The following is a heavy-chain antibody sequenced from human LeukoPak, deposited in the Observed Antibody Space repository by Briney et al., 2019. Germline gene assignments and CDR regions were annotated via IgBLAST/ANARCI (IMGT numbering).Heavy chain of an antibody. Sequence: SETLSLTCAVYGDSFSGSYWTWIRQPPGKGLEWIGEINHRGSTNYNPSLKSRVTISVDTSKNQFSLKLSSVTAADTAVYYCARGDYDYVWGSYYTYCFDYWGQGTLVTVSS. D-gene: IGHD3-16*01. CDR2: INHRGST. J-gene: IGHJ4*02. V-gene: IGHV4-34*01. CDR1: GDSFSGSY. CDR3: ARGDYDYVWGSYYTYCFDY.